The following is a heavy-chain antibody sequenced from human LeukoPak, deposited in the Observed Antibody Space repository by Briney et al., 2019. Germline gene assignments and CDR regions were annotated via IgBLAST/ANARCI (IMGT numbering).Heavy chain of an antibody. Sequence: SETLSLTCTVSGGSISRYYWSWLRQPPGKGLEWIGYNYYSGSTNYNPSLKSRVTISIDTSKNQISLKLSSGTAADTAVYYCALRRPFGAFDIWGQGTMVTVSS. CDR1: GGSISRYY. V-gene: IGHV4-59*08. CDR2: NYYSGST. D-gene: IGHD3-16*01. J-gene: IGHJ3*02. CDR3: ALRRPFGAFDI.